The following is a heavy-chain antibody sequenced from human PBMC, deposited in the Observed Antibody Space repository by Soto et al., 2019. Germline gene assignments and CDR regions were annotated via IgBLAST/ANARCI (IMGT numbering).Heavy chain of an antibody. J-gene: IGHJ5*02. CDR3: ARDGPSIAVAGIMGWFDP. CDR2: IGSSSSYI. Sequence: PGGSLSLSCAASGFTFSSYSMNWVRQAPGKGLEWVSSIGSSSSYIYYADSVKGRFTISRDNAKNSLYLQMNSLRAEDTAVYYCARDGPSIAVAGIMGWFDPWGQGTLVTVSS. D-gene: IGHD6-19*01. CDR1: GFTFSSYS. V-gene: IGHV3-21*01.